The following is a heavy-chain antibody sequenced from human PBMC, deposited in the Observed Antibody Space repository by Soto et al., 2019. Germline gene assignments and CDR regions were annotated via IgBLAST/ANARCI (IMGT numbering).Heavy chain of an antibody. J-gene: IGHJ2*01. CDR3: ARHAAGNFYYSSGSQVWYFDL. CDR1: GYTFSNYW. CDR2: IYPGDSDT. V-gene: IGHV5-51*01. Sequence: GESLKISCKGSGYTFSNYWIDWVRQMPGKGLEWMGIIYPGDSDTRYSPSFQGQVTISVDKSITTAYLQWSSLKASDTAMYFCARHAAGNFYYSSGSQVWYFDLWGRGTLVTVSS. D-gene: IGHD3-22*01.